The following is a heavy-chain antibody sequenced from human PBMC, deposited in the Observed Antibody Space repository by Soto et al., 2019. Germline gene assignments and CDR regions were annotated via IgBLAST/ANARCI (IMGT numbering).Heavy chain of an antibody. CDR1: GFTFSNYW. D-gene: IGHD2-15*01. J-gene: IGHJ4*02. Sequence: EVQLVESGGGLVQPGESLRLSCAASGFTFSNYWMHWVRQAPGKGLVWVSRIDSDGSRITYADFVKGRFTISRDNAKNTVYLHMNSLTAEDTAVCYCVRTCLVVAVATREDFWGQGTLVTVSS. CDR3: VRTCLVVAVATREDF. V-gene: IGHV3-74*01. CDR2: IDSDGSRI.